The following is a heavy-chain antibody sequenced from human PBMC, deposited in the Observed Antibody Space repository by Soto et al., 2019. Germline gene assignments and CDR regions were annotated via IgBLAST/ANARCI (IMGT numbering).Heavy chain of an antibody. V-gene: IGHV3-30-3*02. CDR3: AKRSSSSTFDY. CDR2: ISYDGDKK. Sequence: PGGSLRLSCAASGFTFSSYAIHWVRQAPGKGLEWVAVISYDGDKKFYADSVKGRFTISRDNSKNTLYLQMNSLRAEDTAVYYCAKRSSSSTFDYWGQGTLVTVSS. D-gene: IGHD6-6*01. J-gene: IGHJ4*02. CDR1: GFTFSSYA.